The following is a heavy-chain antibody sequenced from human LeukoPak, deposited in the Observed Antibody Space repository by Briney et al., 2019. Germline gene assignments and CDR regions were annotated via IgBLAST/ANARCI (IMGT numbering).Heavy chain of an antibody. Sequence: SGPALVKPAQTLTLTCTFAVFSVSTSAMCVSWIRQPPGKAREWLALSAWDDDKYYSTSLKTRLTISKDTSKNQVVLTMTNMDPADTGKYYCARSRGYTYGPFDYWGQGTLVTVSS. CDR3: ARSRGYTYGPFDY. J-gene: IGHJ4*02. D-gene: IGHD5-18*01. V-gene: IGHV2-70*01. CDR1: VFSVSTSAMC. CDR2: SAWDDDK.